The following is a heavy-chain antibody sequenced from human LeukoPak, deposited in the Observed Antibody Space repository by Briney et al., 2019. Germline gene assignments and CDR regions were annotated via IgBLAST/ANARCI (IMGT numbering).Heavy chain of an antibody. CDR3: ASWVGQGALGAFDI. CDR1: GGTFSSYA. V-gene: IGHV1-69*01. CDR2: IIPIFGTA. Sequence: SVKVSCKASGGTFSSYAISWVRQAPGQGLEWMGGIIPIFGTANYAQKFQGRVTITADESTSTAYMELSSLRSEDTAVYYCASWVGQGALGAFDIWGQGTMVTVSS. J-gene: IGHJ3*02. D-gene: IGHD3-16*01.